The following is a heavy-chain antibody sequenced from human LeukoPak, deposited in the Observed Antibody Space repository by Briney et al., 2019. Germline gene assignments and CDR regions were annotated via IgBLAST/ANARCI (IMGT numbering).Heavy chain of an antibody. D-gene: IGHD2-2*01. V-gene: IGHV3-23*01. J-gene: IGHJ3*02. CDR3: AKVRAKVPAAIDAFDI. Sequence: PGGSLRLSCAASGFTFSSYAVNWVRQAPGEGLEWVSSISANGDYIYYGDSVEGRFTISRDDSKNTLYLQMNSLRAEDTAVYYCAKVRAKVPAAIDAFDIWGQGTMVTVSS. CDR1: GFTFSSYA. CDR2: ISANGDYI.